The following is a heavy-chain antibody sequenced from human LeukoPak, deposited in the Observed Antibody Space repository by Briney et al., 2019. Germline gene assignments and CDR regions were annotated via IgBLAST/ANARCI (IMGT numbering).Heavy chain of an antibody. V-gene: IGHV3-21*01. CDR3: ARDRYGDYAFDY. CDR1: GFTFTSYS. Sequence: PGGSLRLSCAASGFTFTSYSMNWVRQAPGKGLEWVSSISSSSSYISYADSVKGRFTISRDNAKNSLYLQMNSLRAEDTAVYYCARDRYGDYAFDYWGQGTLVPVSS. D-gene: IGHD4-17*01. J-gene: IGHJ4*02. CDR2: ISSSSSYI.